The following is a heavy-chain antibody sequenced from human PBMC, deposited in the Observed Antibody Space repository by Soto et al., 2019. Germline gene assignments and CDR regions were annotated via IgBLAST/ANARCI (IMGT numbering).Heavy chain of an antibody. CDR1: GDSISSYY. D-gene: IGHD2-21*02. Sequence: SETLSLTCTVSGDSISSYYWSWIRQPPGKGLEWIGYIYYSGSTNYNPSLKSRVTISVDTSKNQFSLKLSSVTAADTAVYYCARQAAYCGGDCYRVFDYWGQGTLVTVSS. J-gene: IGHJ4*02. CDR2: IYYSGST. V-gene: IGHV4-59*08. CDR3: ARQAAYCGGDCYRVFDY.